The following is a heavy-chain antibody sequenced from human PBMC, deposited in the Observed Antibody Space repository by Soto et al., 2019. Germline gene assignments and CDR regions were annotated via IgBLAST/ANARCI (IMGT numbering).Heavy chain of an antibody. Sequence: QVQLVQSGAEVKKPGSSVKVSCKASGDTFRSYSISWVRQAPGQGLEWMGGIIPIFDITNYAQKFQGRVTITADESTSTAYMELSSLGSDDTAVYYCASPDEGGYSSNHHYYYALDVWGQGTTVTV. J-gene: IGHJ6*02. V-gene: IGHV1-69*01. CDR2: IIPIFDIT. CDR1: GDTFRSYS. CDR3: ASPDEGGYSSNHHYYYALDV. D-gene: IGHD3-22*01.